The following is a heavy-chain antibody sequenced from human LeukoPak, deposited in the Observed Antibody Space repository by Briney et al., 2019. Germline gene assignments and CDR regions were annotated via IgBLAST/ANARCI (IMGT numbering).Heavy chain of an antibody. Sequence: PGGSLRLSWAASGFTFSSYAMGWVRQPPGKGREWVSAISGSGGSTYYADSVKGRFTISRDNSKNTLYLQMNSLRAEDTAVYYCAKVRDSSGYYFDYWGQGTLVTVSS. V-gene: IGHV3-23*01. J-gene: IGHJ4*02. CDR2: ISGSGGST. D-gene: IGHD3-22*01. CDR3: AKVRDSSGYYFDY. CDR1: GFTFSSYA.